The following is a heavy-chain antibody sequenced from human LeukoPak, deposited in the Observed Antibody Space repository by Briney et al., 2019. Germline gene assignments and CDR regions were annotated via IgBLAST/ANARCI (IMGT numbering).Heavy chain of an antibody. V-gene: IGHV4-59*01. Sequence: SETLSRTCTVSGGSISSYYWSWIRQPPGKGLEWIGYIYYSGSTNYNPSLKSRVTISVDTSKNQFTLKLNSVTAADTAVYYCARGRYGWLPFDYWGQGTLVTVSS. CDR3: ARGRYGWLPFDY. D-gene: IGHD3-16*01. CDR1: GGSISSYY. CDR2: IYYSGST. J-gene: IGHJ4*02.